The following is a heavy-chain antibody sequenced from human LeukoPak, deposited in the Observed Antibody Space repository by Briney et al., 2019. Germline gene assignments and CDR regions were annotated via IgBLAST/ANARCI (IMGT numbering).Heavy chain of an antibody. V-gene: IGHV3-7*01. D-gene: IGHD2-2*01. CDR2: IKQVGSDT. CDR1: GFSFSTYF. J-gene: IGHJ4*02. CDR3: ARERYCNIATCYVGTRFDH. Sequence: GGSLRLSCTASGFSFSTYFMSWVRQAPGTGLEWVAGIKQVGSDTYYVESVKGRFTISRDNSKNSMYLQMNSLRAEDTAVYFCARERYCNIATCYVGTRFDHWGQGTLVTVPS.